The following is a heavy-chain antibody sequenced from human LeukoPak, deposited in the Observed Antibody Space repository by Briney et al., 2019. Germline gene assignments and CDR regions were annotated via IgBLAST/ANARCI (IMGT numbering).Heavy chain of an antibody. Sequence: KPSETLSLTCTVSGDSIATYYWSWIRQSPGMRLEWLGYIFYTGSTNYNPSLKSRVTISVDTSKNQFSLKLSSVTAADTAVYYCARGGYSSSWFLNWFDPWGQGTLVTVSS. CDR1: GDSIATYY. V-gene: IGHV4-59*01. CDR2: IFYTGST. J-gene: IGHJ5*02. CDR3: ARGGYSSSWFLNWFDP. D-gene: IGHD6-13*01.